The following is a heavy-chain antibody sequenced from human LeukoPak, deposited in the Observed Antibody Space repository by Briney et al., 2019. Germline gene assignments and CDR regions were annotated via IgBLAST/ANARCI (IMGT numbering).Heavy chain of an antibody. CDR1: GFTFSSYW. J-gene: IGHJ2*01. CDR2: INQGGSGT. D-gene: IGHD1-26*01. V-gene: IGHV3-7*01. Sequence: GGSLRLSCSASGFTFSSYWMIWVRQAPGKGLEGWANINQGGSGTYYVDSVKGRFTISRDNAKTSLYPQMTRLRAEDPALSYRARVVRAGYFALCGRRTLVTVSS. CDR3: ARVVRAGYFAL.